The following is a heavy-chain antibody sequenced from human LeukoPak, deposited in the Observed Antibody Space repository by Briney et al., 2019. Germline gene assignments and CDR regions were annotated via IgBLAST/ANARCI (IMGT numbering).Heavy chain of an antibody. Sequence: GGSLRLSCAASGFTFSSYWMSWVRQAPGKGLEWVANIKQDGSEKYYVDSVKGRFTISRDNAKNSLYLQMNSLRAEDTAVYYCAREATSEQQLVLYIWSYYYYYMDVWGKGTTVTVSS. CDR1: GFTFSSYW. V-gene: IGHV3-7*01. CDR3: AREATSEQQLVLYIWSYYYYYMDV. CDR2: IKQDGSEK. J-gene: IGHJ6*03. D-gene: IGHD6-13*01.